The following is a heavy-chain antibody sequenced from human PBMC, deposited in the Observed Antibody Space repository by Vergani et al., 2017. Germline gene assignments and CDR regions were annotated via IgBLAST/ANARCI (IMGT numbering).Heavy chain of an antibody. Sequence: QVQLVESGGGVVQPGTSLRLSCEVSGFALNRHAMYWVRQAPGKGLEWVVGISFDGTNEYYPDLVKGRFTISRDIAKNTLYLQVRSLRLEDTGVYHCVRDRGRCAGGRCYTEAWDYWGQGTPVTVSS. CDR3: VRDRGRCAGGRCYTEAWDY. CDR2: ISFDGTNE. J-gene: IGHJ4*02. CDR1: GFALNRHA. V-gene: IGHV3-30-3*01. D-gene: IGHD2-2*02.